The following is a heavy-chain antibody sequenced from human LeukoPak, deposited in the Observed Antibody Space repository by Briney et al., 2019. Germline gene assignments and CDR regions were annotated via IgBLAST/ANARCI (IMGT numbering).Heavy chain of an antibody. CDR2: VNPDDSDT. Sequence: GGSLKISCKGSGYSFTTHWIGWVRQMPGKGLEWMGIVNPDDSDTIYSPSFQGQVTISADKSITTAYLQWSSLKASDTAMYYCARLRWPRGGRSSFDFWGQGALVTVSS. V-gene: IGHV5-51*01. CDR3: ARLRWPRGGRSSFDF. CDR1: GYSFTTHW. D-gene: IGHD3-10*01. J-gene: IGHJ4*02.